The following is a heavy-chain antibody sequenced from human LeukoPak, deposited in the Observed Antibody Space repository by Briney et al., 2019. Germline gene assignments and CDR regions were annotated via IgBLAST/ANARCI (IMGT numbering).Heavy chain of an antibody. V-gene: IGHV4-39*07. CDR1: GGSISSSSYY. Sequence: SETLSLTCTVSGGSISSSSYYWGWIRQPPGKGLEWIGSIYYSGSTYYNPSLKSRVTISVDTSKNQFSLKLSSVTAADTAVYYCARQRMIAAAVSPYIDYWGQGTLVTVSS. D-gene: IGHD6-13*01. J-gene: IGHJ4*02. CDR3: ARQRMIAAAVSPYIDY. CDR2: IYYSGST.